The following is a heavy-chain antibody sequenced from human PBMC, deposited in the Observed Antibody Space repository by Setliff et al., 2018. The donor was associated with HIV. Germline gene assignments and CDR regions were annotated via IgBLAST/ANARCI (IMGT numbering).Heavy chain of an antibody. CDR1: GYIFTGYY. V-gene: IGHV1-46*01. CDR2: INPSGGNT. J-gene: IGHJ4*02. D-gene: IGHD1-26*01. CDR3: ATDSNFGGIVTPWDY. Sequence: ASVKVSCKASGYIFTGYYMHWVRQAPGQGLEWMGVINPSGGNTIYAQKFQGRVTMTADTSTDTAYMELSSLRSEDTAVYYCATDSNFGGIVTPWDYWGQGTLVTVSS.